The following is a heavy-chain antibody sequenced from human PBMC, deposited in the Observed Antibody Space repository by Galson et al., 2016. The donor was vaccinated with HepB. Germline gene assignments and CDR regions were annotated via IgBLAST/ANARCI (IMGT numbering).Heavy chain of an antibody. CDR2: IKRDGSQK. CDR1: GFTFRNYG. Sequence: SLRLSCAGSGFTFRNYGMHWVRQAPGKGLEWVANIKRDGSQKNYVDSVKGRFTISRDNAKNSLYLQMSSLRAEDTAVYYCAGDQTHYDTSAYYDDLDIWGQGTMVTVSS. D-gene: IGHD3-22*01. V-gene: IGHV3-7*04. J-gene: IGHJ3*02. CDR3: AGDQTHYDTSAYYDDLDI.